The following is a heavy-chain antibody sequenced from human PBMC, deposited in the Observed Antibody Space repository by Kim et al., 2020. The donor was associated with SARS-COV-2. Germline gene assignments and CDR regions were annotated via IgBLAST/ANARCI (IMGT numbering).Heavy chain of an antibody. CDR1: GGSFSGYY. V-gene: IGHV4-34*01. J-gene: IGHJ5*02. Sequence: SETLSLTCAVYGGSFSGYYWSWIRQPPGKGLEWIGEINHSGSTNYNPPLKSRVTISVDTSKNQFSLKLSSVTAADTAVYYCARGWLPNNWFDPWGQGTL. CDR2: INHSGST. CDR3: ARGWLPNNWFDP. D-gene: IGHD6-19*01.